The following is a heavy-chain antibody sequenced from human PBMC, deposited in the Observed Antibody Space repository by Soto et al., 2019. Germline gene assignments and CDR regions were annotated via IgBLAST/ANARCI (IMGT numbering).Heavy chain of an antibody. V-gene: IGHV1-69*12. D-gene: IGHD2-15*01. J-gene: IGHJ4*02. CDR2: IIPMFDTP. Sequence: QVQLVQSGAEVKKPGSSVKVSCKASGGTFSSDSFSWVRQAPGQGLEWMGGIIPMFDTPIYAQKFQDRVTITADESTSTAGGGRGSLRSGDTAVYYCARSGGLDRDFNYWGQGSLGTVSS. CDR3: ARSGGLDRDFNY. CDR1: GGTFSSDS.